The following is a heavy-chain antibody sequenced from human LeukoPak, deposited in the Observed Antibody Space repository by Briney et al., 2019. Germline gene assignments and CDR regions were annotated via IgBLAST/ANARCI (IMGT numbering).Heavy chain of an antibody. CDR3: ARAPVGVGAADY. D-gene: IGHD1-26*01. CDR1: GFTFSSYS. Sequence: PGGSLRLSCAASGFTFSSYSMNWVRQAPGKALEWVSSSSSSSSYIYYADSVKGRFTISRDNAKNSLYLQMNSLRAEDTAVYYCARAPVGVGAADYWGQGTLVTVSS. CDR2: SSSSSSYI. J-gene: IGHJ4*02. V-gene: IGHV3-21*01.